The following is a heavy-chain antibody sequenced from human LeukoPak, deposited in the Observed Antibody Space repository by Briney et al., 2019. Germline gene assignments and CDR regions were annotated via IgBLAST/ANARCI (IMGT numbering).Heavy chain of an antibody. CDR3: ARRGTAAGLDY. J-gene: IGHJ4*02. D-gene: IGHD6-13*01. CDR2: INGGNGNT. V-gene: IGHV1-3*01. Sequence: ASVKVSCKTSGYSFTNYAIHWVRQAPGQSLEWMGWINGGNGNTKYPQKIQGRVTITRDTSASTTYLDLSGLRSEDTAVYFCARRGTAAGLDYWGQGTLVTVSS. CDR1: GYSFTNYA.